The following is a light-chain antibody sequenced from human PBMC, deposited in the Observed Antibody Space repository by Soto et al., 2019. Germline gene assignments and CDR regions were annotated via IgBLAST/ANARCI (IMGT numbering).Light chain of an antibody. Sequence: LTQPPSVSGSPGQSATMSCTGTSSDVGSYNRVSWYQQPPGTAPKLMIYEVSNRPSGVPDRFSGSKSGNTASLTISGLQAEDEADYYCSSYTSSSTYVFGTGTKVTVL. CDR3: SSYTSSSTYV. CDR2: EVS. J-gene: IGLJ1*01. V-gene: IGLV2-18*02. CDR1: SSDVGSYNR.